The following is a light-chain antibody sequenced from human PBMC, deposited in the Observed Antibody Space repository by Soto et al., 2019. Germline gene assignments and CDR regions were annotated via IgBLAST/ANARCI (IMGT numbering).Light chain of an antibody. J-gene: IGLJ3*02. CDR1: SSNIENNY. CDR3: GTWDITLNGVV. CDR2: DNN. V-gene: IGLV1-51*01. Sequence: QSVLTQPPSVSAAPGQKVSISCSGSSSNIENNYVSWYQQLPGTAPKLLIYDNNKRPSGIPDRFSGSKSGTSATLGITGLQTGDEADYCCGTWDITLNGVVFGGGTQLTVL.